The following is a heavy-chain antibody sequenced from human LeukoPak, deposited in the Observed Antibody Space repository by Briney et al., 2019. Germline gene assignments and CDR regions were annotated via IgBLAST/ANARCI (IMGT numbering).Heavy chain of an antibody. CDR3: AELGITMIGGV. CDR1: GLTFSSYE. J-gene: IGHJ6*04. D-gene: IGHD3-10*02. Sequence: GGSLRLSCAASGLTFSSYEMNWVRQAPGKGLERVSYISSSGSTIYYADSVKGRFTISRDNAKNSLYLQMNSLRAEDTAVYYCAELGITMIGGVWGKGTTVTISS. CDR2: ISSSGSTI. V-gene: IGHV3-48*03.